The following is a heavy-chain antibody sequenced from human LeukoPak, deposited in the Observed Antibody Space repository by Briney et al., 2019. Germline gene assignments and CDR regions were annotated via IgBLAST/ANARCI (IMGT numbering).Heavy chain of an antibody. CDR2: VSGSGGAT. Sequence: GGSLRLSCAASGFTFNNYAMSWVRQAPGMGLEWLSYVSGSGGATYYAASVKGRFTISRDNSKNTVYLQMGSLRAEDTAVYYCAKNRGGTCKYYMDVWGNGTTVTVSS. CDR3: AKNRGGTCKYYMDV. J-gene: IGHJ6*03. D-gene: IGHD2-15*01. CDR1: GFTFNNYA. V-gene: IGHV3-23*01.